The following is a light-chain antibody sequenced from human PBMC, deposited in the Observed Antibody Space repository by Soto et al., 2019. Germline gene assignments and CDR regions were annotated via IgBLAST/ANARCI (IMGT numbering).Light chain of an antibody. V-gene: IGKV3-20*01. CDR1: QSVSSSY. J-gene: IGKJ1*01. CDR2: GAS. CDR3: QQCGRYRT. Sequence: EIVLTQSPGTLSLSPGERATLSCRASQSVSSSYLAWYQQKPGQAPRLLIYGASSGATGIPDRFSGSGSGTDFTLSISRLDPEGFAVYYCQQCGRYRTFGQGTKVEIK.